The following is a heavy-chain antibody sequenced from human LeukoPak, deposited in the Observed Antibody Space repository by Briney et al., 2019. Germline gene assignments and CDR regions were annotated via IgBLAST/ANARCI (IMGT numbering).Heavy chain of an antibody. V-gene: IGHV3-7*01. J-gene: IGHJ4*02. D-gene: IGHD3-10*01. Sequence: GGSLRLSCAASGFTFSNYWMGWVRQPPGKGLQWVANIKEDGTEKYYVDSVKGRFTISRDNAKNSLFLQMSSLRAEDTAVYYCVRDKVGYGSGVIDYWGQGTLVTVSS. CDR1: GFTFSNYW. CDR3: VRDKVGYGSGVIDY. CDR2: IKEDGTEK.